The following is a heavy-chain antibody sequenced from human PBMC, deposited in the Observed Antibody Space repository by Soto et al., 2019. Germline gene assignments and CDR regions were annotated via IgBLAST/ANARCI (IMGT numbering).Heavy chain of an antibody. CDR3: ARAIVVVPAAILAAAGTTEVFAFDI. V-gene: IGHV4-59*08. CDR2: IYYSGST. J-gene: IGHJ3*02. D-gene: IGHD2-2*02. Sequence: SETLCLTCTASGGSISSYYWSWIRQPPGKGLEWIGYIYYSGSTNYNPSLKSRVTISVDTSKNQFSLKLSSVTAADTAVYYCARAIVVVPAAILAAAGTTEVFAFDIWGQGTMVTVSS. CDR1: GGSISSYY.